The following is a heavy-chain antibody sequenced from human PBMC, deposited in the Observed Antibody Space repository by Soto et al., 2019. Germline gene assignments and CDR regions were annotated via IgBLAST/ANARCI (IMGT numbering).Heavy chain of an antibody. V-gene: IGHV4-39*01. CDR3: ARHDGICSGGSCYSEWFDP. J-gene: IGHJ5*02. D-gene: IGHD2-15*01. CDR1: CGSISSCSYY. CDR2: IYYSGST. Sequence: SEALSLTCTVSCGSISSCSYYWGWIRQPPGKGLEWIGSIYYSGSTYYNPSLKSRVTISVDTSKNQFSLKLSSVTAADTAVYYCARHDGICSGGSCYSEWFDPWGQGTLVTVSS.